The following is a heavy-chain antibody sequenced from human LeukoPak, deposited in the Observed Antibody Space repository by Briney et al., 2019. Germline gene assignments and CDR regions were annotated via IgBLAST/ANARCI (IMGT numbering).Heavy chain of an antibody. J-gene: IGHJ6*02. CDR2: IWYDGSNK. CDR3: ARPHYHYYGMDV. V-gene: IGHV3-33*01. Sequence: GGSLRLSCAASGFTFSSYGMHWVRQAPGEGLEWVAVIWYDGSNKYYADSVKGRFTISRDNSKNTLYLQMNSLRAEDTAVHYCARPHYHYYGMDVWGQGTTVTVSS. CDR1: GFTFSSYG.